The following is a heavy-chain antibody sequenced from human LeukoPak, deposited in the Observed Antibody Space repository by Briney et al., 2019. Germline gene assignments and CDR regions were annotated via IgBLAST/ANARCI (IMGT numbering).Heavy chain of an antibody. V-gene: IGHV5-51*01. J-gene: IGHJ4*02. CDR3: ARTDYYGSGNFDY. CDR1: GNSFTSHW. D-gene: IGHD3-10*01. Sequence: GESLQISCQGSGNSFTSHWIAWVRQMPGKGLEWMGIIYPGDSDSRYSPSFQGQVTISADKSISTTYLQWTSLKASDTAMYYCARTDYYGSGNFDYWGQGTLVTVSS. CDR2: IYPGDSDS.